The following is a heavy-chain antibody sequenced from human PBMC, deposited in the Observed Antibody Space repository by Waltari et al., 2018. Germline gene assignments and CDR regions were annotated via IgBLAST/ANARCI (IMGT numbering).Heavy chain of an antibody. CDR2: ISSGGVTI. CDR1: RFIFSDYY. D-gene: IGHD1-1*01. J-gene: IGHJ6*03. CDR3: ARAGTNFPYYMDV. V-gene: IGHV3-11*04. Sequence: QVQLVESGGGLVKPGGSLRLSCVASRFIFSDYYMTWVRQAPGKGLEWVSYISSGGVTIYYADSVRGRFTISRDNSVNSMYLQMDNLRVEDTAVYYCARAGTNFPYYMDVWGKGTTVMVSS.